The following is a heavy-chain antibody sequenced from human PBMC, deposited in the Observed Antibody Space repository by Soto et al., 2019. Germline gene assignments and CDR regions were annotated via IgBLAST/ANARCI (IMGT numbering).Heavy chain of an antibody. J-gene: IGHJ4*02. CDR1: GFTFSSYA. V-gene: IGHV3-23*01. CDR3: AKNYFFDS. CDR2: IGVSSDA. Sequence: GGSLRLSCAASGFTFSSYAMSWARQAPGKGLEWVSSIGVSSDAYYADSVRGRFTISRDNSRNTLYLQMNSLRAEDTALYYCAKNYFFDSWGQGTLVTVSS.